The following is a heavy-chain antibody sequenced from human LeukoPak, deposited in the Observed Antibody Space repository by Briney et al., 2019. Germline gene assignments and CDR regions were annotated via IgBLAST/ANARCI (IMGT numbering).Heavy chain of an antibody. Sequence: PGGSLRLSCAASGFTFSSYAMNWDRQAPGKGLEWVSAISRSGGSTNYADSVKGRFTISRDNSKNTLYLQMNSLRAEDTAVYYCAKVSVETSSTWMRHLDYWGQGTLVTVSS. D-gene: IGHD2/OR15-2a*01. CDR2: ISRSGGST. V-gene: IGHV3-23*01. J-gene: IGHJ4*02. CDR1: GFTFSSYA. CDR3: AKVSVETSSTWMRHLDY.